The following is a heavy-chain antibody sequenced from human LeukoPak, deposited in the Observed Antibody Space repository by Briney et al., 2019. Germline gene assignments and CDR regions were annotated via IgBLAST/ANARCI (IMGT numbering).Heavy chain of an antibody. D-gene: IGHD6-6*01. J-gene: IGHJ6*03. CDR2: MNPNSGNT. CDR3: AREGGYSSSPGSYYYYYMDV. CDR1: GFTFTTYD. V-gene: IGHV1-8*01. Sequence: GASVKVSCKASGFTFTTYDINWVRQATGQGLEWMGWMNPNSGNTGYAQKFQGRVTMTRNTSISTAYMELSSLRSEDTAVYYCAREGGYSSSPGSYYYYYMDVWGKGTRVTVSS.